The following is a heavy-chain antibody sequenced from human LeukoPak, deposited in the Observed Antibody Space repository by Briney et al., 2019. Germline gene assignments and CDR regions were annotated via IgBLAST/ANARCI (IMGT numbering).Heavy chain of an antibody. Sequence: SSETLSVNCTVSGGSISSGSYYWSWIRQPAGKGLEWIGRIYTSGSTNYNPSLKSRVTISVDTSKNQFSLELSSVTAADTAVYYCARDQGKWGNHYYYYMDVWGKGTTVTVSS. CDR2: IYTSGST. CDR1: GGSISSGSYY. CDR3: ARDQGKWGNHYYYYMDV. J-gene: IGHJ6*03. D-gene: IGHD3-16*01. V-gene: IGHV4-61*02.